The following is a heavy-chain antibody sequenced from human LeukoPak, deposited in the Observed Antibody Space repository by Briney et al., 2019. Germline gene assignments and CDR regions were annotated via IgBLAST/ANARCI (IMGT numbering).Heavy chain of an antibody. CDR3: ARENWHFDL. J-gene: IGHJ2*01. CDR1: GGSFSNYY. V-gene: IGHV4-34*01. Sequence: KTSEILSLTCAVYGGSFSNYYWSWIRQSPGKGLEWIGEINQSGTTKYNPSLESRATMSMDTSKNQFSLKLTSVTAADTAVYYCARENWHFDLWGRGTLVTVSS. CDR2: INQSGTT.